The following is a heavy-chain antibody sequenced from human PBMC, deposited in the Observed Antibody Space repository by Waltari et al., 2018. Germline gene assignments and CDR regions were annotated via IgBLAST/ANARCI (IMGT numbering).Heavy chain of an antibody. CDR1: GYSFTAHY. D-gene: IGHD4-17*01. J-gene: IGHJ2*01. CDR2: FAARIGGR. Sequence: QAQLVQSGAEVREPGASVRVSCKASGYSFTAHYMHWVRQAPGQGPGWMGWFAARIGGREYAQTFQGRVTMTRDTSISTVYMELFRLRVDDTAVYYCARDVGKYGDNWYFDVWGRGTLVVVSS. CDR3: ARDVGKYGDNWYFDV. V-gene: IGHV1-2*02.